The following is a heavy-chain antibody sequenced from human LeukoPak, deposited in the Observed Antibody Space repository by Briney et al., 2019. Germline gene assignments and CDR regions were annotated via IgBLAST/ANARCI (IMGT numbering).Heavy chain of an antibody. CDR1: GFTFDSYA. D-gene: IGHD6-13*01. CDR2: ISGGSEDT. Sequence: GGSLGLSCTASGFTFDSYAMSWVRQAPGKGLEWVSSISGGSEDTYYADSVKGRFTISRDNSKSTLYLQMNSLRAEDTAVYYCARTIAQYSNSWLYFYYGLDVWGQGTTVTVFS. V-gene: IGHV3-23*01. J-gene: IGHJ6*02. CDR3: ARTIAQYSNSWLYFYYGLDV.